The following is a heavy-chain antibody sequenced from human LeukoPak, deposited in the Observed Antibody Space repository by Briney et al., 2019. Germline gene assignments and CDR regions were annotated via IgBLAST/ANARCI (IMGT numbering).Heavy chain of an antibody. CDR2: IHTSGST. CDR3: ARSAMIVVVIGAFDI. J-gene: IGHJ3*02. CDR1: GGSISSYY. V-gene: IGHV4-4*07. D-gene: IGHD3-22*01. Sequence: SETLSLTCTVSGGSISSYYWTWSRQPAGKGLEWIGRIHTSGSTNYNPSLKSRVTMSLDTSKNQFSLNLSSVTAADTAVYYCARSAMIVVVIGAFDIWGQGTMVTVSS.